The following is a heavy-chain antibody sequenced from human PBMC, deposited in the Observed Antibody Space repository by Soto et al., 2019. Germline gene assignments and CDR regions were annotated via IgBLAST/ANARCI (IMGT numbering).Heavy chain of an antibody. V-gene: IGHV4-4*07. Sequence: SETLSLTCTVSGGSISGHYWSWIRQSAGKGLEWIGRIYPSGSTDYNPSLNSRATMSLDMSKNQFSLDLTSVAAADTAVYFCAREWSYRGNDFWGRGTLVTVSS. CDR3: AREWSYRGNDF. CDR2: IYPSGST. D-gene: IGHD5-12*01. CDR1: GGSISGHY. J-gene: IGHJ4*02.